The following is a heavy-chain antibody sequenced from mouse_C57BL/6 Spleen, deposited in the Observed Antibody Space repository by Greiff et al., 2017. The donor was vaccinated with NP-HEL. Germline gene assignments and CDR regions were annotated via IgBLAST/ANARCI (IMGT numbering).Heavy chain of an antibody. CDR2: ISSGSSTI. D-gene: IGHD2-4*01. J-gene: IGHJ4*01. Sequence: EVHLVESGGGLVKPGGSLKLSCAASGFTFSDYGMHWVRQAPEKGLEWVAYISSGSSTIYYADTVKGRFTISRDNAKNTLFLQMTSLMAEDTAMYYCARLGYMSTTAMDYWGQGTSVTVSS. CDR3: ARLGYMSTTAMDY. V-gene: IGHV5-17*01. CDR1: GFTFSDYG.